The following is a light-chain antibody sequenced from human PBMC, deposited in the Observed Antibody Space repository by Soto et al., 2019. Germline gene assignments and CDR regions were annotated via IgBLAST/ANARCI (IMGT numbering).Light chain of an antibody. J-gene: IGLJ1*01. CDR3: SSSTSRFTFV. CDR1: RSDVGAYNY. CDR2: EVT. Sequence: QSVHNQPASFSGSPGPSIAISCTGTRSDVGAYNYVSWYQQHPGKAPKLMISEVTNRPSGVSDRFSGSKSGNTASLTISGLQAEDEADYYCSSSTSRFTFVFGTGTKVTVL. V-gene: IGLV2-14*01.